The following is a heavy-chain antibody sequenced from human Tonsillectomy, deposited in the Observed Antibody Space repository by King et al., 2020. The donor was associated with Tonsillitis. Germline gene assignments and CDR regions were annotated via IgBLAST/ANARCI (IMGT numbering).Heavy chain of an antibody. CDR3: ARDAGGGATSFEFDY. Sequence: QLQESGPGLVKPSETLSLTCTVSGGSISSYYWSWIRQPPGKGLEWIGYIYYSGSTNYNPSLKSRVTISVDTSKNQFSLKLSSVTAADTAVYYCARDAGGGATSFEFDYWGQGTLVTVSS. D-gene: IGHD1-26*01. V-gene: IGHV4-59*01. CDR2: IYYSGST. J-gene: IGHJ4*02. CDR1: GGSISSYY.